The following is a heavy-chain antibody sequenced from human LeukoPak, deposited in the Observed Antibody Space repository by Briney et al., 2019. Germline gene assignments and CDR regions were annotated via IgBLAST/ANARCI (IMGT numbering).Heavy chain of an antibody. CDR2: IYYSGST. V-gene: IGHV4-31*03. CDR1: GGSISSGGYY. CDR3: ARDGMVRGVDY. J-gene: IGHJ4*02. Sequence: KASQTLSLTCTVSGGSISSGGYYWSWIRQHPGKGLEWIGYIYYSGSTYYNPSLKSRVTISVDTSKNQFSLKLSSVTAADTAVYYCARDGMVRGVDYWGKGTLVTVSS. D-gene: IGHD3-10*01.